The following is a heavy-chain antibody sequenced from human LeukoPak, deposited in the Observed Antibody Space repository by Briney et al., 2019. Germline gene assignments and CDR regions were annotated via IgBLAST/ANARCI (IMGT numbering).Heavy chain of an antibody. V-gene: IGHV4-61*02. Sequence: SETLSLTWTVSGGSISSGSYYWSWIRQPAGKGLEWIGRIYTSGSTNYNPSLKSRVTISVDTSKNQFSLKLSSVTAADTAVYYCARETILLYYYDSSGIDYWGQGTLVTVSS. J-gene: IGHJ4*02. CDR3: ARETILLYYYDSSGIDY. D-gene: IGHD3-22*01. CDR1: GGSISSGSYY. CDR2: IYTSGST.